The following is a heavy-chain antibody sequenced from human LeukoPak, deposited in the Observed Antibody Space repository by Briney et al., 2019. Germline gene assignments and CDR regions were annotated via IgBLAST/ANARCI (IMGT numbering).Heavy chain of an antibody. CDR3: ARDGVVPAVQGPYYQMDV. J-gene: IGHJ6*03. CDR1: GYTFTSYY. D-gene: IGHD2-2*01. CDR2: IIPSGGST. V-gene: IGHV1-46*01. Sequence: ASVKVSCKASGYTFTSYYIHWVRQAPGQGLEWMGIIIPSGGSTSYAQKFQGRVTMTRDMSTSAVYMELSSLRSDDTAVYFCARDGVVPAVQGPYYQMDVWGTGTTVTVSS.